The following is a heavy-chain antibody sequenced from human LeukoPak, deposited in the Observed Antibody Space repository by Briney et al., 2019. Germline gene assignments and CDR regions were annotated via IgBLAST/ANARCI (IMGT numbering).Heavy chain of an antibody. D-gene: IGHD2-2*01. J-gene: IGHJ4*02. V-gene: IGHV4-59*01. Sequence: TSETLSLTCTVSGGSISGYYWSWIRQPPGKGLEWIGYIYYSGSTNYNTSLKSRVTISVDTSKNQFSLKLSSVTAADTAVYYCARGIYCTSSSCYYYFDYWVQGTLVTVSS. CDR2: IYYSGST. CDR1: GGSISGYY. CDR3: ARGIYCTSSSCYYYFDY.